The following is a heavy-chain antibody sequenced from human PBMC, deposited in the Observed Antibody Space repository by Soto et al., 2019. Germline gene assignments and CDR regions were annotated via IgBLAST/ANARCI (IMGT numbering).Heavy chain of an antibody. D-gene: IGHD3-10*01. CDR2: IYSGGYT. J-gene: IGHJ4*02. V-gene: IGHV3-53*01. CDR1: GFTVSNNY. Sequence: EVQLVESGGGLIQPGGSLRLSCAVSGFTVSNNYMSWVRQAPGKGLEGVSVIYSGGYTAYGDSVKGRFTISRDNSKNTQTPKIDTLGPDQPAFFYLATHPGGGGYWGQGTLVTVSS. CDR3: ATHPGGGGY.